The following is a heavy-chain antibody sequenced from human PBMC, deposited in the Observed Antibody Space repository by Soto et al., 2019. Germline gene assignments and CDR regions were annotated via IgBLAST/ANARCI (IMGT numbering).Heavy chain of an antibody. CDR3: ARGMVRGVPFDY. D-gene: IGHD3-10*01. V-gene: IGHV1-69*02. Sequence: QVQLVQSGAEVKKPGSSVKVSCKASGGTFSSYTISWVRQAPGQGLEWMGRIIPILGIANYAQKFQGRVTITADKSTSTDYMELSSLSSEDTAVYYCARGMVRGVPFDYWGQGTLVTVSS. CDR1: GGTFSSYT. CDR2: IIPILGIA. J-gene: IGHJ4*02.